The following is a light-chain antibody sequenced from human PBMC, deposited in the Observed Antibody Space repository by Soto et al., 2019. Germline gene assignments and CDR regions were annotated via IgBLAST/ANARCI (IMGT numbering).Light chain of an antibody. CDR3: MQNTYWPWT. V-gene: IGKV2-30*01. J-gene: IGKJ1*01. CDR2: KVS. CDR1: QSLLYMDGFTY. Sequence: MTQPPLSLPVTLGQPASISCRSSQSLLYMDGFTYLNWFHQRPGQSPRRLIYKVSTRASGVPDRFSGSGSGTDFTLTISRVEAEDVGLYYCMQNTYWPWTFGQGTKVDIK.